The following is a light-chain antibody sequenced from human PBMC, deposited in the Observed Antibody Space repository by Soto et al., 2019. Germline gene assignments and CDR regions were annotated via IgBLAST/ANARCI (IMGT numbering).Light chain of an antibody. CDR1: SSNIGASYA. Sequence: QSVLTQPPSVSGAPGQRVTISCTGSSSNIGASYAVHWYQQLPGTAPKLLIYGNSNRPSGVPDRFSGSKSGTSASLAITGIHAEDEADYYCQSYDSILSGSVFGGGTKLTVL. CDR3: QSYDSILSGSV. V-gene: IGLV1-40*01. CDR2: GNS. J-gene: IGLJ3*02.